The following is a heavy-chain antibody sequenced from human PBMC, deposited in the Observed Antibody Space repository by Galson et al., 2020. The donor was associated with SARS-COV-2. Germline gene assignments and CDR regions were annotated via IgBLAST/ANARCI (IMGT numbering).Heavy chain of an antibody. CDR2: LSGRGDNT. V-gene: IGHV3-23*01. D-gene: IGHD7-27*01. J-gene: IGHJ4*02. CDR1: GFTFSSFA. Sequence: TGGSLRLSCAASGFTFSSFAMGWVRQAPGEGLEWVSALSGRGDNTYYADSVNGRFSISRDNSKNTLYLQMNSLRAEDTALYYCAKAANWGLSYFDYWGQGTLVTVSS. CDR3: AKAANWGLSYFDY.